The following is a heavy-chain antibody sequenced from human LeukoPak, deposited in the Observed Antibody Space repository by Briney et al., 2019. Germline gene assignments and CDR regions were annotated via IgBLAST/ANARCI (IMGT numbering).Heavy chain of an antibody. Sequence: GGSLRLSCAASGFTFTTYAISWVRQAPGKGLEWVSTISGSGAGTYYADSVKGRFTISRDNSKNTLYLQMNSLRAEDSAVYYCAKAEHNSDFGTVYFFHYWGQGALVAVSS. CDR3: AKAEHNSDFGTVYFFHY. V-gene: IGHV3-23*01. D-gene: IGHD4-11*01. J-gene: IGHJ4*02. CDR1: GFTFTTYA. CDR2: ISGSGAGT.